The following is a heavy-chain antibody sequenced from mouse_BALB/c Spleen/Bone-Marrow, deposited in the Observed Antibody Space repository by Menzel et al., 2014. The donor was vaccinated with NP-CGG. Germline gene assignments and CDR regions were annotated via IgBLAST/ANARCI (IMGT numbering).Heavy chain of an antibody. CDR3: VRGNYGNYVDYFDF. D-gene: IGHD2-1*01. CDR2: INSNGGST. V-gene: IGHV5-6-3*01. J-gene: IGHJ2*01. CDR1: GFTFGSYG. Sequence: EVQRVESGGGLVQPGGSLKLSCAAPGFTFGSYGMSWVRQTPDKRLEFVATINSNGGSTYYPDSVKGRFTISRDTAKDTLYLQMSSLKSEETAMYYCVRGNYGNYVDYFDFWGQGTTLTVSS.